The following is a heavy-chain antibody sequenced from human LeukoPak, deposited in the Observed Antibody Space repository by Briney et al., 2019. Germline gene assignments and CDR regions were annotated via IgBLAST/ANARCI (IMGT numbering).Heavy chain of an antibody. CDR1: GFTFSNYW. J-gene: IGHJ1*01. Sequence: PGGGLILSCAASGFTFSNYWMHWGRQAPGKGLVWVSRINNDGSSTSDADSVKGRLTVSRDNSKNTLHLQMNSLRAEDTAVYYCERDQYSYAHPAAWGQSTRFTVPS. D-gene: IGHD5-18*01. CDR3: ERDQYSYAHPAA. V-gene: IGHV3-74*01. CDR2: INNDGSST.